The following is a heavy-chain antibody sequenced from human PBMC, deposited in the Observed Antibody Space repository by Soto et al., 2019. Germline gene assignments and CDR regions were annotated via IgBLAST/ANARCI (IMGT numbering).Heavy chain of an antibody. V-gene: IGHV3-30-3*01. CDR1: GFTFSSYA. CDR3: ARDLDPPYVPFDY. J-gene: IGHJ4*02. D-gene: IGHD1-1*01. Sequence: GGSLRLSCAASGFTFSSYAMHWVRQAPGKGLEWVAVISYDGSNKYYAESVKGRFTISRDNSKNTLYLQMNSLRAEDTAVYYCARDLDPPYVPFDYWGQGTLVTVSS. CDR2: ISYDGSNK.